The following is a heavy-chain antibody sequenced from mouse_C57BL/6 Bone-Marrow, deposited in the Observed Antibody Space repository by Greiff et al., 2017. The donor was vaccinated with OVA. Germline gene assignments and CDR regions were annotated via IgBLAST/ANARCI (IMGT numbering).Heavy chain of an antibody. J-gene: IGHJ1*03. CDR1: GFTFSSYA. CDR3: TRDPPPNYYGSSYWYYDV. CDR2: ISSGGDYT. D-gene: IGHD1-1*01. V-gene: IGHV5-9-1*02. Sequence: EVHLVDSGEGLVKPGGSLKLSCAASGFTFSSYAMSWVRQTPEKRLEWVAYISSGGDYTYYADTVKGRFTISRDNARNTLYLQMSSLKSEDTAMYYCTRDPPPNYYGSSYWYYDVWGTGTTVTVSS.